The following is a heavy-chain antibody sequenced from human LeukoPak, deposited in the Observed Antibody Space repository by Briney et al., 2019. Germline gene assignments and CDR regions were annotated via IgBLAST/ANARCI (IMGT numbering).Heavy chain of an antibody. CDR3: AKGYCRGNSCYDDRGAFDY. CDR1: GYSISSAYY. CDR2: IYHSGST. V-gene: IGHV4-38-2*02. J-gene: IGHJ4*02. D-gene: IGHD2-2*01. Sequence: KPSETLSLTCTVSGYSISSAYYWGWIRQSPGKGLEWIGTIYHSGSTYYNPSLKSRVTISVDTSKNQFSLKLSSVTAADTAVYYCAKGYCRGNSCYDDRGAFDYWGQGTLVTVSS.